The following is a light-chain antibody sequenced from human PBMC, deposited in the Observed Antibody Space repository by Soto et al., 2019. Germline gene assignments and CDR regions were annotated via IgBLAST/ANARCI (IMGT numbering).Light chain of an antibody. Sequence: DIQMTQSPSTLSASVGDRVTITCRASQSISSWLAWYQQKPGKAPKLLIYKASSLESGVPSRFSGSGSGTAFTLTISRLQPDEFATYYCQQYNSYWTVGQGTKVEIK. CDR1: QSISSW. V-gene: IGKV1-5*03. CDR3: QQYNSYWT. J-gene: IGKJ1*01. CDR2: KAS.